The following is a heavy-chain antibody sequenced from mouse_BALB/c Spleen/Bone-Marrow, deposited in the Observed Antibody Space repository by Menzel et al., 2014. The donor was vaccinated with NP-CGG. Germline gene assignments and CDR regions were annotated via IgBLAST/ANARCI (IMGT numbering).Heavy chain of an antibody. CDR1: GFTFSSYA. CDR2: ISSGGSYT. D-gene: IGHD1-1*01. CDR3: ARHITTVVADY. V-gene: IGHV5-9-3*01. J-gene: IGHJ2*01. Sequence: EVKLQESGGGLVKPGGSLKLSCAASGFTFSSYAMSWVRQTPEKRLEWVATISSGGSYTYYPDSVKGRFTISRDNAKNTLYLQMSSLRSEDTAMYYCARHITTVVADYWGQGTTLTGSS.